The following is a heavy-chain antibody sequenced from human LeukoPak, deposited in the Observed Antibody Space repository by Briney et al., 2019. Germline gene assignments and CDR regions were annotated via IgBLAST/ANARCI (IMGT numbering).Heavy chain of an antibody. CDR1: GYTFISYY. Sequence: ASVKVSCKASGYTFISYYMHCVRQAPGQGLEWMGIINPSGGSTSYAQKFQGRVTMTRDTSTSTVYMELSSLRSEGTAVYYCARETRDGYNYVGIYFDYWGQGTLVTVSS. J-gene: IGHJ4*02. V-gene: IGHV1-46*01. CDR3: ARETRDGYNYVGIYFDY. D-gene: IGHD5-24*01. CDR2: INPSGGST.